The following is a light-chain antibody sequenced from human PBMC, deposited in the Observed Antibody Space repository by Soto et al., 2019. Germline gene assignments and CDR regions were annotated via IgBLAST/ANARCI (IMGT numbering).Light chain of an antibody. J-gene: IGKJ4*01. Sequence: EIVLTQSPGTLSLSPGERATLSCRASQSVSSNYLAWYQQKPGQAPRLLIYGASSRAAGIPARFSGSGFGTEFTLTISSLQSEDFALYYCQQYDNWPPLTFGGGTKVDIK. CDR2: GAS. CDR3: QQYDNWPPLT. V-gene: IGKV3-15*01. CDR1: QSVSSN.